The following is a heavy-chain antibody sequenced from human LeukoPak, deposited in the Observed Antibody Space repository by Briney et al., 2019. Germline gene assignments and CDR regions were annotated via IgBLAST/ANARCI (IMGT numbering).Heavy chain of an antibody. CDR2: INPNSGGT. CDR3: ARPPLYSSGCFDY. CDR1: GYTFTGYY. D-gene: IGHD6-19*01. Sequence: ASVKVSCTASGYTFTGYYMHWVRQAPGQGLEWMGWINPNSGGTNYAQRFQGRVTMTRDKAISTAYMELSRLRSDDTAVYYCARPPLYSSGCFDYWGQGTLVTVSS. J-gene: IGHJ4*02. V-gene: IGHV1-2*02.